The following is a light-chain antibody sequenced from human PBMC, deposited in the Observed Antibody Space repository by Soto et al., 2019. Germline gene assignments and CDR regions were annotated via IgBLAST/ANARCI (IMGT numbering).Light chain of an antibody. CDR1: SSDVGAYKY. Sequence: QSVLTQPPSASGSPGQSVTISCTGTSSDVGAYKYVSWYQQYPGKAPKLMIYEVSKRPSGVPDRFSGSKSGNTASLTGSGLQAEDEADYYCTSYAGSNIWVFGGGTTLTVL. V-gene: IGLV2-8*01. CDR2: EVS. J-gene: IGLJ3*02. CDR3: TSYAGSNIWV.